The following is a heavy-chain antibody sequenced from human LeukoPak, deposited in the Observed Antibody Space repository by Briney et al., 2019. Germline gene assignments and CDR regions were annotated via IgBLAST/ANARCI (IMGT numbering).Heavy chain of an antibody. V-gene: IGHV4-59*12. CDR1: GGSISSYY. J-gene: IGHJ4*02. CDR2: IHYSGST. CDR3: ARSMGDYDFWSGYPREYYFDY. D-gene: IGHD3-3*01. Sequence: PSETLSLTCTVSGGSISSYYWSWIRQPPGKGLEYIGYIHYSGSTNYKPSLKSRVTISVDTSKNQFSLKLNSVTAADTAVYYCARSMGDYDFWSGYPREYYFDYWGQGTLVTVSS.